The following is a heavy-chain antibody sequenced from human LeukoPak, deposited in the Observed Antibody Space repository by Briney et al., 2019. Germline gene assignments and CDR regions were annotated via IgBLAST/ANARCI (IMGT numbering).Heavy chain of an antibody. CDR2: ISGSGGST. D-gene: IGHD3-10*01. J-gene: IGHJ4*02. Sequence: GASLRLSCAASGFTFSSYAMSWVRQAPGKGLEWVSAISGSGGSTYYADSVKGRFTISRDNSKNTLYLQMNSLRAEDTAVYYCARAVPLRGAALSDYWGQGTLVTVSS. V-gene: IGHV3-23*01. CDR3: ARAVPLRGAALSDY. CDR1: GFTFSSYA.